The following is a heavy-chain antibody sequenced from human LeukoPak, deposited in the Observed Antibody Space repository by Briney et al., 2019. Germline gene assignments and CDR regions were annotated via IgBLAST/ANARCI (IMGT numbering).Heavy chain of an antibody. Sequence: GGSLRLSCAASGFTFSSYSMNWVRQAPGKGLGWVSSISSSSSYIYYADSVKGRFTISRDNAKNSLYLQMNSLRAEDTAVYHCARESSSWRYFDYWGQGTLVTVSS. CDR3: ARESSSWRYFDY. CDR2: ISSSSSYI. CDR1: GFTFSSYS. V-gene: IGHV3-21*01. J-gene: IGHJ4*02. D-gene: IGHD6-13*01.